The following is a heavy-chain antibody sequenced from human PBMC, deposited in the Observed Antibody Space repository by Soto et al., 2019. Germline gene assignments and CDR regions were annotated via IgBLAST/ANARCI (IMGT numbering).Heavy chain of an antibody. Sequence: EVQLLESGGGLVQPGGSLRLSCAASGFTFSSYARRWVRQAPVKGLEWVSAISGGGGSTYYADSVKGRFTISRDNSKNTLYLQMNSLRAEDTAVYYCARRGSGSYYDYWGQGTLVTVSS. J-gene: IGHJ4*02. CDR2: ISGGGGST. D-gene: IGHD1-26*01. CDR1: GFTFSSYA. V-gene: IGHV3-23*01. CDR3: ARRGSGSYYDY.